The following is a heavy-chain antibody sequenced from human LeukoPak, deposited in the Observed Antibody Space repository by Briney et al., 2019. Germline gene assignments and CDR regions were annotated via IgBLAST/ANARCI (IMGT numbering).Heavy chain of an antibody. CDR2: FDPVDGET. CDR3: ATLYDSSGYLGFDY. CDR1: GYTLTELS. Sequence: ASVKVSCKVSGYTLTELSMHWVRQAPGKGLEWMGGFDPVDGETIYAQKFQGRVTMTEDTSTDTAYMELSSLRSEDTAVYYCATLYDSSGYLGFDYWGQGTLVTVSS. V-gene: IGHV1-24*01. D-gene: IGHD3-22*01. J-gene: IGHJ4*02.